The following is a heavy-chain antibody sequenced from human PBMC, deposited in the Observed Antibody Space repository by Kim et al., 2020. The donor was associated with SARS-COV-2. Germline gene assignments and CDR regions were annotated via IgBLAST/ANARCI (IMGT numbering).Heavy chain of an antibody. J-gene: IGHJ6*01. CDR1: GFTFSSYA. CDR2: IYSGGSST. D-gene: IGHD3-10*01. CDR3: AKDLGFTMVRGSSYGMDV. V-gene: IGHV3-23*03. Sequence: GGSLRLSCAASGFTFSSYAMSWVRQAPGKGLEWVSVIYSGGSSTYYADSVKGRFTISSDNSKNTLYLQMNSLRAEDTAVYYCAKDLGFTMVRGSSYGMDV.